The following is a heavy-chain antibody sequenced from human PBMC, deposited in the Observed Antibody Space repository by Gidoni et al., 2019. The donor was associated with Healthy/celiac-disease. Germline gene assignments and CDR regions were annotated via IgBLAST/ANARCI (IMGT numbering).Heavy chain of an antibody. V-gene: IGHV4-61*01. D-gene: IGHD6-6*01. J-gene: IGHJ6*02. Sequence: QVQLQESGPGLVKPSETLSLTCTVSGGSVSSGRYYWSWIRQPPGKGLEWIGYIYYSGSTNYNPSLKSRVTISVDTSKNQFSLKLSSVTAADTAVYYCARDVAARSQRTSDYYGMDVWGQGTTVTVSS. CDR3: ARDVAARSQRTSDYYGMDV. CDR1: GGSVSSGRYY. CDR2: IYYSGST.